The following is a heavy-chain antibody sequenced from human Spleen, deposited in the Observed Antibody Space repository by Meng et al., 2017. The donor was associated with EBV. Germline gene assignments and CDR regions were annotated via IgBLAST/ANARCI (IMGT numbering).Heavy chain of an antibody. CDR2: IYHRGRT. V-gene: IGHV4-4*02. CDR1: GGSSSGYYW. Sequence: QVQLQESGPGLVKPSWTLSLTCTVSGGSSSGYYWYSWVRQPPGKGLEWIGEIYHRGRTNYNPSLKSRATISADKSETQFSLNLKSVTAADTAVYYCARGRGGYYIFDYWGQGTLVTVSS. CDR3: ARGRGGYYIFDY. J-gene: IGHJ4*02. D-gene: IGHD3-22*01.